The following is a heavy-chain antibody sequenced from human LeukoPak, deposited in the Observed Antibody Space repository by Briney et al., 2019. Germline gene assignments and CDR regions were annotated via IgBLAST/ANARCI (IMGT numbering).Heavy chain of an antibody. Sequence: ASVKLSCKPSGYTFIDHYLHWVRQAPGPGLESLGWIDPDTGDTNYPQKFQGRVTMTRDTSSSTAYMELNRLRSDDTAVYYCARAGHNSNSGGYDFWGLGTLVTVSS. V-gene: IGHV1-2*02. J-gene: IGHJ4*02. CDR2: IDPDTGDT. CDR3: ARAGHNSNSGGYDF. D-gene: IGHD3-22*01. CDR1: GYTFIDHY.